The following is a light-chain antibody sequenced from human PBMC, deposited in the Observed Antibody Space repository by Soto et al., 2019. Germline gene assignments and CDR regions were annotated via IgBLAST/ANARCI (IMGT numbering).Light chain of an antibody. CDR1: QGISSY. V-gene: IGKV1-9*01. CDR3: QQLNSYPIT. J-gene: IGKJ5*01. CDR2: AAS. Sequence: IQLTQSPSSLSASVGDRVTITCRASQGISSYLAWYQQKPGKAPKLLIYAASTLQSGVPSSFSGSGSGTDFTLNINSLQPEDFAAYYCQQLNSYPITFGQGTRLEIK.